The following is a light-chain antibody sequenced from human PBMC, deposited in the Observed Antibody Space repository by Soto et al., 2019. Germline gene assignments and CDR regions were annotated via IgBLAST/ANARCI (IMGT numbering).Light chain of an antibody. Sequence: ERVMTQSPATLSVSPGERATLSCRADQSVNSHLAWYQQKPGQAPRLLIYGASARTNGIPGRFSGSGSGTEFTLTISSLQPEDFAVYYCQQYNNWPYTFGQGTKREIK. CDR2: GAS. CDR1: QSVNSH. CDR3: QQYNNWPYT. J-gene: IGKJ2*01. V-gene: IGKV3-15*01.